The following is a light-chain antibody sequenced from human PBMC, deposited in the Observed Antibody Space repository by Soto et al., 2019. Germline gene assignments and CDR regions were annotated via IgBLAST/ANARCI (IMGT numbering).Light chain of an antibody. CDR3: QQYDSFSVT. CDR1: QDINNY. V-gene: IGKV1-33*01. CDR2: DVS. Sequence: DIPMTQSPSSLSASVGDRVTITCQASQDINNYLNWYHQKQGKAPTLLIYDVSALKRGVPPRFSGSGSGTEFTITISSLQPDDFETYYCQQYDSFSVTFGQGTKVDIK. J-gene: IGKJ1*01.